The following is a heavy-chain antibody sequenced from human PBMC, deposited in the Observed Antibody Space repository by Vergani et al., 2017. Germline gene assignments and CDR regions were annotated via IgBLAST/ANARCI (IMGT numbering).Heavy chain of an antibody. V-gene: IGHV4-61*02. Sequence: QVQLQESGPGLVKPSQTLSLTCTVSGGSINSGSYYWSWIRQPAGKGLEWIGRIYTSGSTNYNPSLKSRVTISVDTSKNQFSLKLSSVTAADTAVYYCARSPNWGIDYWGQGTLVTVSS. CDR1: GGSINSGSYY. CDR3: ARSPNWGIDY. CDR2: IYTSGST. J-gene: IGHJ4*02. D-gene: IGHD7-27*01.